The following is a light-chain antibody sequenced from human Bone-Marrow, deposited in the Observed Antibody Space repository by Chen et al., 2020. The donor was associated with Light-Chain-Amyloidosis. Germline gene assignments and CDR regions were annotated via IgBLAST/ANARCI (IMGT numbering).Light chain of an antibody. Sequence: EVVMSQSPAPLSVSPGERATLFCRASQGVSNNVAWYQQKPGQAPRLLISGASTRATGIPARFSGSGSVTEFTLTISSLQSEDFAVYYCQQYDQWPPWTFGQGTKVEIK. J-gene: IGKJ1*01. CDR1: QGVSNN. CDR2: GAS. V-gene: IGKV3-15*01. CDR3: QQYDQWPPWT.